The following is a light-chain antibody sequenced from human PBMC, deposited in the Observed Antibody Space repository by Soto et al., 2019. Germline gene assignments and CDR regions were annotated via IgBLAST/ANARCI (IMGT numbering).Light chain of an antibody. CDR2: AAS. V-gene: IGKV1-17*01. CDR3: LQHNSYPIT. CDR1: QGISSY. Sequence: IQLTQSPSSLSASVGDRVTITCRASQGISSYLGWYQQKPGKAPKRLIYAASSLRSGVPSRFSGSGSGTEFTLTISSLQPEDFATYYCLQHNSYPITFGQGTRLEIK. J-gene: IGKJ5*01.